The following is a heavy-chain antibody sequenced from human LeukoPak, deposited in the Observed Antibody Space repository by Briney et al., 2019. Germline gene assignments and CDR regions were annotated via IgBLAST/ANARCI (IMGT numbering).Heavy chain of an antibody. D-gene: IGHD6-13*01. Sequence: GGSLRLSCAASGFTFSSYARHWVRQAPGKGLEWVAVISYDGSKKYYADSVKGRFTISRDNSKNTLYLQMNSLRAEDTAVYYCARDRDSSSWYGGYYFDYWGQGTLVTVSS. CDR3: ARDRDSSSWYGGYYFDY. CDR2: ISYDGSKK. J-gene: IGHJ4*02. V-gene: IGHV3-30*04. CDR1: GFTFSSYA.